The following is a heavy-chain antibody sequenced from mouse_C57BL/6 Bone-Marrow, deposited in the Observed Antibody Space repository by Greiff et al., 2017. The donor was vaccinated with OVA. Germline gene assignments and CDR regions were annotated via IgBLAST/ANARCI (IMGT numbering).Heavy chain of an antibody. V-gene: IGHV1-81*01. CDR2: IHPRSGNT. J-gene: IGHJ1*03. CDR1: GYTFTSYG. Sequence: VQLQQSGAELARPGASVKLSCKASGYTFTSYGISWVKQRTGQGLEWIGEIHPRSGNTYYNEKFKGKATLTADKSSSTAYMGLRSLTSEDSAVYFWAREGYYYGRRSYFDVWGTGTTVTVSS. D-gene: IGHD1-1*01. CDR3: AREGYYYGRRSYFDV.